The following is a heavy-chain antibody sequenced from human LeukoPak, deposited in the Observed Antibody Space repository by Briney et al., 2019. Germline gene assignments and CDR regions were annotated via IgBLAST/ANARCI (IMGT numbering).Heavy chain of an antibody. CDR1: GFTFGKYC. CDR3: AKVNYYDSSGFYDY. D-gene: IGHD3-22*01. CDR2: ISHDGSNK. J-gene: IGHJ4*02. Sequence: GGSLRLSCVASGFTFGKYCMSWVRQAPGKGLEWVAVISHDGSNKYYADSVKGRFTISRDNSKNTLYLQMNSLRAEDTAVYYCAKVNYYDSSGFYDYWGQGTLVTVSS. V-gene: IGHV3-30*18.